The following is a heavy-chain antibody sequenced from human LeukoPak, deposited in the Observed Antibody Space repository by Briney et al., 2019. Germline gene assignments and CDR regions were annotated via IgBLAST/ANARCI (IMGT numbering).Heavy chain of an antibody. CDR1: GGTFSSYA. J-gene: IGHJ3*02. D-gene: IGHD6-13*01. V-gene: IGHV1-69*06. Sequence: VASVKVSCKASGGTFSSYAISWVRQPPGPGLEWMGGIIPIFGTANYAQKFQGRVTITADKSTSTAYMELSSLRSEDTAVYYCARARRYSTETDAFDIWGQGTMVTVSS. CDR2: IIPIFGTA. CDR3: ARARRYSTETDAFDI.